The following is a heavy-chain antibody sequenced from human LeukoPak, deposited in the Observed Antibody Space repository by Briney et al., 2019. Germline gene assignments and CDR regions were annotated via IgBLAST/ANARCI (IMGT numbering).Heavy chain of an antibody. CDR1: GGTFSSYA. Sequence: ASVKVSCKASGGTFSSYAISWVRQAPGQGLEWMGGIIPISGTANYAQKFQGRVTITADESTTTAYMELSSLRYEDTAVYYCARERQHYYGSGSYYNLFEYWGQGTLVTVS. J-gene: IGHJ4*02. CDR3: ARERQHYYGSGSYYNLFEY. CDR2: IIPISGTA. D-gene: IGHD3-10*01. V-gene: IGHV1-69*13.